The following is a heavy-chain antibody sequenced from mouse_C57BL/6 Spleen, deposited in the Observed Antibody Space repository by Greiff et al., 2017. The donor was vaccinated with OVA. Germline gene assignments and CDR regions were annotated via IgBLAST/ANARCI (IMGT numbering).Heavy chain of an antibody. CDR3: AREGQLRLRYFDY. CDR2: IDPSDSYT. J-gene: IGHJ2*01. D-gene: IGHD3-2*02. Sequence: QVQLQQPGAELVMPGASVKLSCKASGYTFTSYWMPWVKQRPGQGLEWIGEIDPSDSYTNYNQKFKGKSTLTVDKSSSTAYMQLSSLTSEDSAVYYCAREGQLRLRYFDYWGQGTTLTVSS. V-gene: IGHV1-69*01. CDR1: GYTFTSYW.